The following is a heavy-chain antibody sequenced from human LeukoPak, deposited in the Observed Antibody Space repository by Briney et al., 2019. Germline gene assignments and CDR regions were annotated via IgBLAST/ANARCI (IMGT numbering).Heavy chain of an antibody. CDR1: GYTFTSYY. V-gene: IGHV1-46*01. D-gene: IGHD6-19*01. CDR3: AREGIAVAGTSGYYFDY. CDR2: INPSGGST. J-gene: IGHJ4*02. Sequence: ASVKVSCKASGYTFTSYYMHWVRQAPGQGLEWMGIINPSGGSTSYAQKFQGRVTMTRDTPTSTVYMELSSLRSEDTAVYYCAREGIAVAGTSGYYFDYWGQGTLVTVSS.